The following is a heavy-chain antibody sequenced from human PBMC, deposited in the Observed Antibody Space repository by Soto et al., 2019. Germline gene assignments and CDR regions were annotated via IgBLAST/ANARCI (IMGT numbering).Heavy chain of an antibody. D-gene: IGHD2-21*01. Sequence: QVQLVQSGAEVKKPGASVKVSCKASGYTFTTYGISWLRQAPGQRLEWMGWINTANDNTTFAQNFQGRVTMTTDTCTITAYMELRSLRSVDTAVYYCARDLKPYCAGDCYSYYFAYWGQGSLVTVSS. CDR3: ARDLKPYCAGDCYSYYFAY. V-gene: IGHV1-18*01. J-gene: IGHJ4*02. CDR1: GYTFTTYG. CDR2: INTANDNT.